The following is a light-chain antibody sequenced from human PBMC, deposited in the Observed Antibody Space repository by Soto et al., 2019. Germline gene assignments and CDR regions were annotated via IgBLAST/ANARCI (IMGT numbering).Light chain of an antibody. CDR1: QSVSSRY. Sequence: EIGLTQSPGTLSLSTGERATLSCRASQSVSSRYLAWYQQNPGQAPSLLIYGASSRATGIPDRFSGSGSGTDFTLTISRLEPEDFAVYYCQQYGSSPPYTFGQGTKLEIK. CDR2: GAS. J-gene: IGKJ2*01. CDR3: QQYGSSPPYT. V-gene: IGKV3-20*01.